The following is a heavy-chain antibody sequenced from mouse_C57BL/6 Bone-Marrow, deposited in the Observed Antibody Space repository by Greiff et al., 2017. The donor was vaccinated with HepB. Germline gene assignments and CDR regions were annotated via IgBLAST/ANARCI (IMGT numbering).Heavy chain of an antibody. CDR2: IYPGGGYT. V-gene: IGHV1-63*01. Sequence: QVQLQQSGAELVRPGTSVKMSCKASGYTFTNYWIGWAKQRPGHGLEWIGDIYPGGGYTNYNEKFKGKATLTADKSSSTAYMQFSSLTSEDSAIYYCARSGIYCGNYDYAMDYWGQGTSVTVSS. J-gene: IGHJ4*01. CDR3: ARSGIYCGNYDYAMDY. D-gene: IGHD2-1*01. CDR1: GYTFTNYW.